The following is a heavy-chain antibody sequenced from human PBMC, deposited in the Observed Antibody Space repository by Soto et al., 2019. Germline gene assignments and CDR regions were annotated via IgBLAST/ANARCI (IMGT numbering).Heavy chain of an antibody. D-gene: IGHD3-16*01. CDR3: ASDMNTT. J-gene: IGHJ5*02. Sequence: QVQLVQSGAEVKKPGASVKVSCKASGYTFTSHDINWMRQATGQGLEWMGWMNPNSGHTNYAPKFQGIVTMTRDTAISTAYMKLTNLRYEDTSIYNCASDMNTTWGRGTLVTGSS. CDR2: MNPNSGHT. CDR1: GYTFTSHD. V-gene: IGHV1-8*01.